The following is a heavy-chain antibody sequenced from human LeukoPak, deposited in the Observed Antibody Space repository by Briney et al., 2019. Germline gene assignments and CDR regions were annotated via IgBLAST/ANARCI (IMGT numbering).Heavy chain of an antibody. V-gene: IGHV4-59*01. CDR2: IYYSGST. J-gene: IGHJ6*02. D-gene: IGHD3-22*01. CDR3: ARNHVYYYDSSGYYAMDV. Sequence: SETLSLTCTVSGDSIGSSYWSWIRQPPGKGLEWIGYIYYSGSTSYNPSLKSRAIISVDTSKNQFSLKLSSVTAADTAVYYCARNHVYYYDSSGYYAMDVWGQGTTVTVSS. CDR1: GDSIGSSY.